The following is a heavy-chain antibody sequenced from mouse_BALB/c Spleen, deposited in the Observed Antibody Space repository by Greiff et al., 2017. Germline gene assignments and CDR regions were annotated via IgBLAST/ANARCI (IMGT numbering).Heavy chain of an antibody. Sequence: VQLQQSGPELVKPGASVKISCKASGYTFTDYNMHWVKQSHGKSLEWIGYIYPYNGGTGYNQKFKSKATLTVDNSSSTAYMELRSLTSEDSAVYYCARDDGDYYYAMDYWGQGTSVTVSS. CDR1: GYTFTDYN. CDR3: ARDDGDYYYAMDY. CDR2: IYPYNGGT. J-gene: IGHJ4*01. D-gene: IGHD2-3*01. V-gene: IGHV1S29*02.